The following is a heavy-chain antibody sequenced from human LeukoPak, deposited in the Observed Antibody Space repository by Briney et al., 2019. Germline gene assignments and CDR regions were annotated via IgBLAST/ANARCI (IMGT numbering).Heavy chain of an antibody. D-gene: IGHD3-16*02. CDR2: ISWNSGSI. V-gene: IGHV3-9*01. CDR3: AKEGELSIDY. J-gene: IGHJ4*02. CDR1: GFTFSSYW. Sequence: GGSLRLSCAASGFTFSSYWMHWVRQAPGKGLEWVSGISWNSGSIGYADSVKGRFTISRDNAKNSLYLQMNSLRAEDTALYYCAKEGELSIDYGGQGTLVTVSS.